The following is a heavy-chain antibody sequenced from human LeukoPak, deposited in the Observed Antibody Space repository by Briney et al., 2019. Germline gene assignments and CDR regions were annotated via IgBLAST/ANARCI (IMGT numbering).Heavy chain of an antibody. V-gene: IGHV4-39*01. CDR1: GGSISSSSYY. D-gene: IGHD1-26*01. J-gene: IGHJ5*02. Sequence: NPSETLSLTCTVSGGSISSSSYYWGWIRQPPGKGLEWIGSIYYSGSTYYNPSLKSRVTISVDTSKNQFPLKLSSVTAADTAVYYCASLLVGATGWFDPWGREPWSPSPQ. CDR2: IYYSGST. CDR3: ASLLVGATGWFDP.